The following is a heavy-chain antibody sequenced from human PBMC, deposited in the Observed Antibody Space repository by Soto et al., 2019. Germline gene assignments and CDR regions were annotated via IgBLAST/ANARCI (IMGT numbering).Heavy chain of an antibody. J-gene: IGHJ4*02. V-gene: IGHV3-33*01. CDR1: GFTFSSYG. CDR2: IWFDGSNK. Sequence: QVQLVESGGGVVQPGRSLRLSCAASGFTFSSYGMHWIRQAPGKGLEWVAVIWFDGSNKYYADSVKGRFTISRDNSKNTLYLQMNSLRAEDTAVYYCERVRGYSSGPPDYWGQGTLVTVSS. CDR3: ERVRGYSSGPPDY. D-gene: IGHD3-22*01.